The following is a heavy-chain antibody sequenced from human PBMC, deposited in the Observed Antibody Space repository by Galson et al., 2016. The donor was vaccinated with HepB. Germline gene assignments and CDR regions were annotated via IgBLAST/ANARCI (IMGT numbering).Heavy chain of an antibody. CDR2: INPNTGGR. V-gene: IGHV1-2*06. J-gene: IGHJ6*02. Sequence: SVKVSCKASGYTFTDYYIHWVRQAPGQGLEWMGRINPNTGGRKYSPTFQGGFTMTRDTSISTAYMELSRLTSDDTAVYYCARDTVVVTATVGYYYYGMDVWGQGTTVTVSS. D-gene: IGHD2-21*02. CDR1: GYTFTDYY. CDR3: ARDTVVVTATVGYYYYGMDV.